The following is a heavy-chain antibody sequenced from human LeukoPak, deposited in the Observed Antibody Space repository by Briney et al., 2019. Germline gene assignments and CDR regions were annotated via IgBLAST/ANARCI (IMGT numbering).Heavy chain of an antibody. V-gene: IGHV1-8*01. J-gene: IGHJ6*03. CDR2: MNPNSGNT. CDR1: GYTFTSYD. D-gene: IGHD2-21*01. Sequence: ASVKVSCKASGYTFTSYDINWVGQATGQGGEWMGWMNPNSGNTGYAQKFQGRVTMTRNTSITTPYMQLSSLRSEDTAVYYCTRDCYILRNPSYMDVWGKGTTVTVSS. CDR3: TRDCYILRNPSYMDV.